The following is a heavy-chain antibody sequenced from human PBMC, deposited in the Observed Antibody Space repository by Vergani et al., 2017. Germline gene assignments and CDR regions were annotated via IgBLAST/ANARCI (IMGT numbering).Heavy chain of an antibody. CDR1: GFTFSSYG. CDR2: IWYDGSNK. D-gene: IGHD6-13*01. V-gene: IGHV3-33*01. Sequence: QVQLVESGGGVVQPGRSLRLSCAASGFTFSSYGMHWVRQAPGKGLEWVAVIWYDGSNKYYADSVKGRFTISRDNSKNTLYLQMNSLRAEDTAVYYCARGYSSSWYYYYMDAWGKGTTVTVSS. J-gene: IGHJ6*03. CDR3: ARGYSSSWYYYYMDA.